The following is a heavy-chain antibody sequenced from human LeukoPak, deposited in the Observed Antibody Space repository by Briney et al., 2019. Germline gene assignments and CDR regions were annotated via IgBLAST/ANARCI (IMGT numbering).Heavy chain of an antibody. J-gene: IGHJ6*02. CDR1: GGTFSSYA. CDR3: ARGSLLCSSTSCYTTSRYYGMDV. D-gene: IGHD2-2*02. V-gene: IGHV1-8*02. Sequence: GASVKVSCKASGGTFSSYAISWVRQATGQGLEWMGWMNPNSGNTGYAQKFQGRVTMTRNTSISTAYMELSSLRSEDTAVYYCARGSLLCSSTSCYTTSRYYGMDVWAKGPRSPSP. CDR2: MNPNSGNT.